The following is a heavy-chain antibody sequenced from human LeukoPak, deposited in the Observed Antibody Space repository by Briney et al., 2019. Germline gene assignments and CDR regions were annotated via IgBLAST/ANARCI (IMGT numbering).Heavy chain of an antibody. CDR1: GVSISTSGHY. Sequence: PSETLSLTCTVFGVSISTSGHYWSWIRQPPGKGLEWIGYVYQSGITYYNPSLKSRVTISVDRSKNQFSLELSSVTAADTAIYYCAGVDTVADDSYYIDFWGQGTLVTVSA. J-gene: IGHJ4*02. D-gene: IGHD5-18*01. V-gene: IGHV4-30-2*01. CDR2: VYQSGIT. CDR3: AGVDTVADDSYYIDF.